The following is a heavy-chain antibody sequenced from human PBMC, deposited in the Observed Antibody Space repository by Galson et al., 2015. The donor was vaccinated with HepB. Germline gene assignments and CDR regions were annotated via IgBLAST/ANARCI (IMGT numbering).Heavy chain of an antibody. CDR2: IYSGGST. CDR3: ASDLSGSYLRELDY. CDR1: GFTVSSNY. J-gene: IGHJ4*02. D-gene: IGHD1-26*01. V-gene: IGHV3-66*01. Sequence: SLRLSCAASGFTVSSNYMSWVRQAPGKGLEWVSVIYSGGSTYYADSVKGRFTISRDNSKNTLYLQMNSLRAEDTAVYYCASDLSGSYLRELDYWGQGTLVTVSS.